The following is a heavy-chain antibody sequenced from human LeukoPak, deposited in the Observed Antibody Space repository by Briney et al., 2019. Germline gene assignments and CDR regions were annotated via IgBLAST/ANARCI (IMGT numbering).Heavy chain of an antibody. V-gene: IGHV1-46*01. CDR2: INPSGGST. CDR1: GYTFTGYY. J-gene: IGHJ4*02. Sequence: ASVKVSCKASGYTFTGYYMHWVRQAPGQGLEWMGIINPSGGSTSYAQKFQGRVTMTRDTSTSTVYMELSSLRSEDTAVYYCARRVAAAAPFGYRGQGTLVTVSS. D-gene: IGHD6-13*01. CDR3: ARRVAAAAPFGY.